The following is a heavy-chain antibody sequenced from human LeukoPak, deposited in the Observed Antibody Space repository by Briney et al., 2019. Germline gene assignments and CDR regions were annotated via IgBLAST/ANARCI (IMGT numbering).Heavy chain of an antibody. CDR3: ARGRDLFDS. CDR2: ISSSSATI. J-gene: IGHJ4*02. CDR1: GFTFNTYS. Sequence: GGSLRLSCVASGFTFNTYSMNWFRQAPGKGLEWISYISSSSATIYYADSVKGRFTISRDNAKNSLYLQMNSLRAEDTAVYYCARGRDLFDSWGQGTLVIVST. V-gene: IGHV3-48*04.